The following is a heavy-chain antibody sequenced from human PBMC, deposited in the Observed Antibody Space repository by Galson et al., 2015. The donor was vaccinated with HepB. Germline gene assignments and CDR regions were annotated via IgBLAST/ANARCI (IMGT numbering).Heavy chain of an antibody. CDR1: GFTFSGFA. Sequence: SLRLSCAVSGFTFSGFAIHWVRQASGKGLEWVGRIRSKASNYATAYAASLKGRFTISRDDSKNTAFLHINSLKTEDTAVYYCTRLGDFSGYSSSWGQRSQVTVSS. D-gene: IGHD6-13*01. CDR2: IRSKASNYAT. V-gene: IGHV3-73*01. CDR3: TRLGDFSGYSSS. J-gene: IGHJ4*02.